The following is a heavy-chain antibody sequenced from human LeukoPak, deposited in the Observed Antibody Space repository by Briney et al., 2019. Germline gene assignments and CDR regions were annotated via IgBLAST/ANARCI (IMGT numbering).Heavy chain of an antibody. CDR1: GFTFSRYG. Sequence: GGFLRLSCVASGFTFSRYGMHWVRQAPGKGLEWVAVILLDGSKEFYTDSVKGRFTISRDNSKNMLYLQMNSLRAEDTAVYYCARESDSSGLDYWGQGTLVTVSS. CDR2: ILLDGSKE. D-gene: IGHD3-22*01. CDR3: ARESDSSGLDY. J-gene: IGHJ4*02. V-gene: IGHV3-33*01.